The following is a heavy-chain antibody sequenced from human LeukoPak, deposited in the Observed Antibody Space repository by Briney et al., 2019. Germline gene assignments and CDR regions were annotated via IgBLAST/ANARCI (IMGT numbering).Heavy chain of an antibody. Sequence: SQTLSLTCTVSGGSISSSSYYWSWIRQPAGKGLEWIGRIYTSGSTNYNPSLKSRVTMSVDTSKNQFSLKLSSVTAADTAVYYCAREFRSYYDYWGQGTLVTVSS. CDR3: AREFRSYYDY. D-gene: IGHD3-10*01. J-gene: IGHJ4*02. CDR2: IYTSGST. V-gene: IGHV4-61*02. CDR1: GGSISSSSYY.